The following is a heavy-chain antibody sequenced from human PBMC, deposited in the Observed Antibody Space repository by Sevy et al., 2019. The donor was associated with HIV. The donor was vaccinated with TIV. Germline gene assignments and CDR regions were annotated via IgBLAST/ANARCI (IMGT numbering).Heavy chain of an antibody. CDR3: AAARGYCSSTSCPGVDY. V-gene: IGHV4-4*07. CDR1: GGSISSYY. D-gene: IGHD2-2*01. J-gene: IGHJ4*02. CDR2: IYTSGST. Sequence: SETLSLTCTVSGGSISSYYWSWIRQPAGKGLEWIGCIYTSGSTNYNPSLKSRVTMSVDTSKNQFSLKLGSVTAADTAVYYCAAARGYCSSTSCPGVDYWGQGTLVTVSS.